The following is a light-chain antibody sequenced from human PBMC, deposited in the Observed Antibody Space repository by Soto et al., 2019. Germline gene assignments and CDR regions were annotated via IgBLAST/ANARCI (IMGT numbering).Light chain of an antibody. CDR3: QQYGDSPVT. Sequence: TLSTSSLSLSPGERATLSCRASRSVNFYLAWYQQKPGQAPRLLISDASSRATDVPDRFSGSGSGTDFSLTISRLEPEDCAVYYCQQYGDSPVTFGQGTKVDNK. CDR1: RSVNFY. V-gene: IGKV3-20*01. CDR2: DAS. J-gene: IGKJ1*01.